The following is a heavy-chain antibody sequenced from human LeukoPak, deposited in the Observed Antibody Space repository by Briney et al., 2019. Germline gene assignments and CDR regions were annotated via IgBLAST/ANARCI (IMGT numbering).Heavy chain of an antibody. CDR2: IYYRGST. D-gene: IGHD5-24*01. V-gene: IGHV4-59*01. J-gene: IGHJ4*02. Sequence: SETLSLTCTVSGGSINNYYWSWIRQPPGKGLEWIGYIYYRGSTNYNPSLKSRVTISVDTSKNHFSLKLSSVTAADTAVYYCARESGYNFYWGQGTLVTVSS. CDR3: ARESGYNFY. CDR1: GGSINNYY.